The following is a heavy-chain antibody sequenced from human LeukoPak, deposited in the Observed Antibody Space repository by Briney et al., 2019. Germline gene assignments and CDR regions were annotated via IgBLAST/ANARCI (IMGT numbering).Heavy chain of an antibody. Sequence: GGSLRLSCSASGFTFSNYWMSWVRQAPGKGLEWVANIKQDEGEKYYVDSVKGRFTISRDNAKSSLYLQMNSLRAEDTAVYYCARALDSSSSRYQAFEEWGQGTLVTVSS. CDR1: GFTFSNYW. V-gene: IGHV3-7*01. J-gene: IGHJ4*02. CDR2: IKQDEGEK. D-gene: IGHD2-2*01. CDR3: ARALDSSSSRYQAFEE.